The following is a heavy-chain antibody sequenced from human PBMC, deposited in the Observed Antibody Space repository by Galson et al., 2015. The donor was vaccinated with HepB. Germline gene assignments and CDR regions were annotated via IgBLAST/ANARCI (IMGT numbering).Heavy chain of an antibody. CDR2: ISSSSSYI. CDR1: GFTFSSYS. Sequence: SLRLSCAASGFTFSSYSMNWVRQAPGKGLEWVSSISSSSSYIYYADSVKGRFTISRDNAKNSLYLQMNSLRAEDTAVYYCARDHFKDWFGEFSDAFDIWGQGTMVTVSS. CDR3: ARDHFKDWFGEFSDAFDI. J-gene: IGHJ3*02. D-gene: IGHD3-10*01. V-gene: IGHV3-21*01.